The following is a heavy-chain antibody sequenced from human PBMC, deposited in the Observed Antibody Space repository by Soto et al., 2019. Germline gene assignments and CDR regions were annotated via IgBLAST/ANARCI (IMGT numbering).Heavy chain of an antibody. J-gene: IGHJ4*02. D-gene: IGHD4-17*01. CDR2: ISGSGGST. CDR3: AKGGTVTTPTPGGY. Sequence: EVQLLESGGGLVQPGGSLRLSCAASGFTFSSYAMSWVRQAPGKGLEWVSAISGSGGSTNYADSVKGWFTISRDNSKNTLYLQMNSLRAEDTAVYYCAKGGTVTTPTPGGYWGQGTLVNVSS. V-gene: IGHV3-23*01. CDR1: GFTFSSYA.